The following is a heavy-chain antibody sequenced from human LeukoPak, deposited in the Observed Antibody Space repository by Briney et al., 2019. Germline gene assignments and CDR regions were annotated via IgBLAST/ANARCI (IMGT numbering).Heavy chain of an antibody. Sequence: ALVKVSCKASGYTFTHYYMHWVRQAPGQGFEWMGWINPDDGDTNYAQKFQGRVTMTRDTSIRTAHMEVSRLRSDDTAVYYCARANFLYCSSSTCLFDYWGQGTLVTVSS. D-gene: IGHD2-2*01. J-gene: IGHJ4*02. CDR2: INPDDGDT. CDR3: ARANFLYCSSSTCLFDY. CDR1: GYTFTHYY. V-gene: IGHV1-2*02.